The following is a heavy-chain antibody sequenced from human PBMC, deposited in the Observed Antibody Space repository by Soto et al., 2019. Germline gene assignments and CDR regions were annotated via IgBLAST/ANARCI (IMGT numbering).Heavy chain of an antibody. CDR2: IGGSGGTT. CDR1: GFALNNYT. V-gene: IGHV3-23*01. CDR3: AKVKDMVRGVIGSYFDY. D-gene: IGHD3-10*01. J-gene: IGHJ4*02. Sequence: PGGSLRLSCAASGFALNNYTMIWVRQAPGKGLEWVSGIGGSGGTTYYADSVKGRFTISRDNSKNTLYLQMNSLRAEDTAVYHCAKVKDMVRGVIGSYFDYWGQGTLVTVSS.